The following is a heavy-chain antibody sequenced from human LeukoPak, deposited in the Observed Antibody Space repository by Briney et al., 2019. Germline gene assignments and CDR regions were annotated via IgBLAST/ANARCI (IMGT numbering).Heavy chain of an antibody. D-gene: IGHD3-10*01. CDR3: AKDQTPYGSGSYSPIDY. Sequence: GGPLRLSCAASGFTFSSYSMNWVRQAPGKGLEWVSYISSSSSTIYYADSVKGRFTISRDNSKNTLYLQVNSLRAEDTALYYCAKDQTPYGSGSYSPIDYWGQGTLVTVSS. CDR2: ISSSSSTI. CDR1: GFTFSSYS. V-gene: IGHV3-48*01. J-gene: IGHJ4*02.